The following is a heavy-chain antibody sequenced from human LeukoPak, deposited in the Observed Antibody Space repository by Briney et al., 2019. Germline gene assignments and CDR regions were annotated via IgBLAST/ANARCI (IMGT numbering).Heavy chain of an antibody. Sequence: GGSLRLSCAASGFNFSSYVMQGVRQAPGKGLEWVAVISYDGSNKYYADSVKGRFPISRDNSKNTLYLQMNSLRAEDTAVCYCATDRSSSVYYSLDYWGQGTLVTVSS. CDR1: GFNFSSYV. J-gene: IGHJ4*02. CDR3: ATDRSSSVYYSLDY. V-gene: IGHV3-30*04. D-gene: IGHD3-22*01. CDR2: ISYDGSNK.